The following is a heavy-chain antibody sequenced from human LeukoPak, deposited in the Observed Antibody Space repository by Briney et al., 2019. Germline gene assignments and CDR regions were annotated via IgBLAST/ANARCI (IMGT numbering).Heavy chain of an antibody. Sequence: TGGSLRLSCAASGFTVSSYYLSWVRQAPGKGLEWVSVIYSGGSTYYADSVKGRFTISRDNSKNTLYLQMNSLRAEDTAVYYSAGGMYSCGWYPFDYWGQGTLVTVSS. CDR3: AGGMYSCGWYPFDY. J-gene: IGHJ4*02. CDR1: GFTVSSYY. CDR2: IYSGGST. D-gene: IGHD6-19*01. V-gene: IGHV3-53*01.